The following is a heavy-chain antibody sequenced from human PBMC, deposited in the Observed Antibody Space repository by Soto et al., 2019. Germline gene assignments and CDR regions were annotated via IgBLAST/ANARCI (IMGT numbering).Heavy chain of an antibody. D-gene: IGHD2-21*01. CDR3: AVAPFPIRQEGLDG. J-gene: IGHJ6*02. CDR2: IVVDNGNT. Sequence: SVKVSCKASGFTFTSSAVQWVRQARGQRLEYIGWIVVDNGNTNYAQNFQERVTITRDMSTSTAYMEVSSLRSEDTAVYYCAVAPFPIRQEGLDGWGQGTTVNVSS. V-gene: IGHV1-58*01. CDR1: GFTFTSSA.